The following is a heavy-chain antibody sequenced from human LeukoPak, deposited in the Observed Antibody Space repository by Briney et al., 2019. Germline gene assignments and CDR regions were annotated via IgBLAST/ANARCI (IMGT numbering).Heavy chain of an antibody. CDR3: ARVDGVQLWFTYYYGMDV. Sequence: SETLSLTCAVYGGSFSGYHWSWICQPPGKGLEWIGEINHSGSTNYNPSLKSRVTISVDTSKNQFSLKLSSVTAADTAVYYCARVDGVQLWFTYYYGMDVWGQGTTVTVSS. V-gene: IGHV4-34*01. J-gene: IGHJ6*02. D-gene: IGHD5-18*01. CDR2: INHSGST. CDR1: GGSFSGYH.